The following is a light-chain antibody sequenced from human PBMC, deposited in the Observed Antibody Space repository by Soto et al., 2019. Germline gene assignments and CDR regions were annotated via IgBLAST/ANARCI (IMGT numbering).Light chain of an antibody. Sequence: DIPMSQSQSSKSASVGDRVTITCRAIQSISSYLNWYQQKPGKAPKLLIYAASSLQSGVPSRFSGSGSGTDFTLTISSLQPEDFATYYCQQSYSTPAWTFGQGTKV. CDR3: QQSYSTPAWT. V-gene: IGKV1-39*01. CDR2: AAS. CDR1: QSISSY. J-gene: IGKJ1*01.